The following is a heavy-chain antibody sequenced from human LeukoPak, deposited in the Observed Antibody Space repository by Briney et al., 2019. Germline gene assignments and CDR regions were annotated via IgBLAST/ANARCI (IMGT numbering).Heavy chain of an antibody. D-gene: IGHD3-3*01. CDR1: GFTFSSYA. CDR3: ARDPWRYDFWSGYYGSGY. CDR2: IKQDGSEK. Sequence: PGGSLRLSCAASGFTFSSYAMHWVRQAPGKGLEWVANIKQDGSEKYYVDSVKGRFTISRDNAKNSLYLQMNSLRAEDTAVYYCARDPWRYDFWSGYYGSGYWGQGTLVTVSS. V-gene: IGHV3-7*01. J-gene: IGHJ4*02.